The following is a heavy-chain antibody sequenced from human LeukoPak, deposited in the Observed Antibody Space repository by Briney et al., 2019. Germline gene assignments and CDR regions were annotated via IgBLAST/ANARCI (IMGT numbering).Heavy chain of an antibody. D-gene: IGHD2-2*01. V-gene: IGHV3-23*01. CDR2: ISGSGGST. J-gene: IGHJ4*02. Sequence: GGSLRLSCAASGFTFSSYAMSWVRQAPGKGLEWVSGISGSGGSTYYADSVKGRFTISRDNSKNTLSLQMNSLRAEDTAVYYCAKFCGGSTGCYLIDYWGQGTLVTVSS. CDR3: AKFCGGSTGCYLIDY. CDR1: GFTFSSYA.